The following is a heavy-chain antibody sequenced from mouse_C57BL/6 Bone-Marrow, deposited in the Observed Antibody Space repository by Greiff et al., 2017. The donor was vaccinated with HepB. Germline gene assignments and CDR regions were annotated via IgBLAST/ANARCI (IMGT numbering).Heavy chain of an antibody. Sequence: ESGPGLVKPSQSLSFTCSVTGYSITSGYYWNWIRQFPGNKLEWMGYISYDGSNNYNPSLKNRISITRDTSKNQFFLKLKSVTTEDTATYYCAKGYYGSAWFAYWGQGTLVTVSA. CDR1: GYSITSGYY. V-gene: IGHV3-6*01. D-gene: IGHD1-1*01. J-gene: IGHJ3*01. CDR3: AKGYYGSAWFAY. CDR2: ISYDGSN.